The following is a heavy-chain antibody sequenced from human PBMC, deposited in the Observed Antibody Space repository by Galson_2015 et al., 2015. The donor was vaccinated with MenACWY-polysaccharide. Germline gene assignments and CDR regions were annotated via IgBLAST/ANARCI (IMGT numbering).Heavy chain of an antibody. CDR1: GYTFTNYG. CDR3: ARDGPYGLGSYYAFEI. V-gene: IGHV1-18*01. D-gene: IGHD3-10*01. J-gene: IGHJ3*02. CDR2: ISAYNGNT. Sequence: SVKVSCKASGYTFTNYGVSWLRQAPGQGLEWMGWISAYNGNTDYAQKLQGRVTMTTDTSTSTAYMELRSLRSDDTAVYYCARDGPYGLGSYYAFEIWGQGTMVTVSS.